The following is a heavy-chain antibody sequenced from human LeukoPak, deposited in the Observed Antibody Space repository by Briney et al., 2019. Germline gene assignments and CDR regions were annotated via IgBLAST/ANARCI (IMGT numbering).Heavy chain of an antibody. J-gene: IGHJ4*02. D-gene: IGHD4-17*01. CDR3: ASYHNATVTHDY. V-gene: IGHV4-34*01. Sequence: PSETLSLTCAVYGGSFSGYYRSWIRQPPGKGLEWIGEINHSGSTNYNPSLKSRVTISVDTSKNQFSLKLSSVTAADTAVYYCASYHNATVTHDYWGQGTLVTVSS. CDR2: INHSGST. CDR1: GGSFSGYY.